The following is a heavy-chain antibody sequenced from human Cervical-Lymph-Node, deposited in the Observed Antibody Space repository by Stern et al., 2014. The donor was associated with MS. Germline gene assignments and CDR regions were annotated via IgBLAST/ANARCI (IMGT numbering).Heavy chain of an antibody. Sequence: QVQLQESGPGLVKPSQTLSLTCTVSGGSVNTGGYYWTWIRQPAGKGLEWIGRIFSSGDTNYNPPLGGRATISGDTSKNKFSLKLDSVTAADTAAYYCAREGNFLRYYIDYWGQGTLVTVSS. J-gene: IGHJ4*02. V-gene: IGHV4-61*02. D-gene: IGHD1-7*01. CDR2: IFSSGDT. CDR3: AREGNFLRYYIDY. CDR1: GGSVNTGGYY.